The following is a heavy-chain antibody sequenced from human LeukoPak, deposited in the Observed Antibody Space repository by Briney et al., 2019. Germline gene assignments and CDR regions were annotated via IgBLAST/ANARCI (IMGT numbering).Heavy chain of an antibody. CDR3: AILDSSGYYYDVRSDY. CDR2: ISSSGSTI. D-gene: IGHD3-22*01. V-gene: IGHV3-48*03. J-gene: IGHJ4*02. CDR1: GFTFSSYE. Sequence: PGGSLRLSCAASGFTFSSYEMNWVRQAPGKGLEWVSYISSSGSTIYYADSVKGRFTTSRDNAKNSLYLQMNSLRAEDTAVYYCAILDSSGYYYDVRSDYWGQGTLVTVSS.